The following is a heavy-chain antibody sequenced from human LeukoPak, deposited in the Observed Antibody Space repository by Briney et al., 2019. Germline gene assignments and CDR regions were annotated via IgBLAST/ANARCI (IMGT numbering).Heavy chain of an antibody. V-gene: IGHV3-30*02. Sequence: GGSLSLSCAASGFTFSSYGMHWVRQAPGKGLEWVAFIRYDGSNKYYADSVKGRFTISRDNSKNTLYLQMNSLRAEDTAVYYCAKGSSLTGYYNDGWFDPWGQGTLVTVSS. CDR1: GFTFSSYG. CDR2: IRYDGSNK. J-gene: IGHJ5*02. D-gene: IGHD3-9*01. CDR3: AKGSSLTGYYNDGWFDP.